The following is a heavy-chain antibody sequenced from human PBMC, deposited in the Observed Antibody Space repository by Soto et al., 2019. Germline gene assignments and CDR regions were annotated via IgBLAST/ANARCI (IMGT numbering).Heavy chain of an antibody. CDR1: GGTFSSYT. CDR2: IIPILGIA. V-gene: IGHV1-69*02. J-gene: IGHJ4*02. CDR3: ASEGAYCGGDCYSPSYPQSGHGAY. D-gene: IGHD2-21*02. Sequence: SVKVSCKASGGTFSSYTISWVRQAPGQGLEWMGRIIPILGIANYAQKFQGRVTITADKSTSTAYMELSSLRSEDTAVYYCASEGAYCGGDCYSPSYPQSGHGAYWGQGTLVTVSS.